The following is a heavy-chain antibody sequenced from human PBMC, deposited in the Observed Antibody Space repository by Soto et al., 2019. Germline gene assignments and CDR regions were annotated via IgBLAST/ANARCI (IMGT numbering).Heavy chain of an antibody. V-gene: IGHV1-3*05. CDR2: INAGNGNT. CDR3: ARGSGYYYWDDY. Sequence: QVQLVQSGAEEKKPGASVKVSCKASGYTFTSYAMHWVRQAPGQRLEWMGWINAGNGNTKYSQKFQGRVTITRDTSASTAYMELSSLGYEDTAVYSCARGSGYYYWDDYWGQGTLVTVSS. CDR1: GYTFTSYA. D-gene: IGHD3-22*01. J-gene: IGHJ4*02.